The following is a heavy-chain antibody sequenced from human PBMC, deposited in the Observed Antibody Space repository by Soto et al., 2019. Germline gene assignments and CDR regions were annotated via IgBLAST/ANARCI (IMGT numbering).Heavy chain of an antibody. J-gene: IGHJ6*02. V-gene: IGHV3-33*08. CDR3: ARADCTGAYCYSWPFNYGVDV. CDR2: IWYDGSNK. CDR1: GFTFNTYG. Sequence: PGGSLRLSCTTSGFTFNTYGMHWVRQAPGKGLGWVAIIWYDGSNKYYADSVKGRFTISRDNSKNTLYLQMNSLRAEDSALYYCARADCTGAYCYSWPFNYGVDVWGQGTTV. D-gene: IGHD2-15*01.